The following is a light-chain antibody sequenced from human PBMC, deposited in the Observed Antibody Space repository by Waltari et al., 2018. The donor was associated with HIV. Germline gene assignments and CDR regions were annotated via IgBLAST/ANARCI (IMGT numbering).Light chain of an antibody. Sequence: EIVLTQSPGTLSLSPGETATLSCRASQSVTSTYLTWYHQKPGQAPRHLIYGASGRAPGIPDRFRGSGSGTDFTLTIRRLEPEDFAVYYCQQYGSSPYTFGQGTKLEIK. CDR2: GAS. J-gene: IGKJ2*01. CDR3: QQYGSSPYT. CDR1: QSVTSTY. V-gene: IGKV3-20*01.